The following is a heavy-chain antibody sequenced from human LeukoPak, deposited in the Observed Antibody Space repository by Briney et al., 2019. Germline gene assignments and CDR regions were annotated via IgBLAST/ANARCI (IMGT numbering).Heavy chain of an antibody. Sequence: PSETLSLTCTVSGGSISSGGYYWSWIRQHPGKGLEWIGYIYYSGSTYYNPSLKSRVTISVDTSKNQFSLKLSSVTAADTAVYYCARTALYSSSSRPFDYWGQGTLVTVSS. CDR1: GGSISSGGYY. CDR3: ARTALYSSSSRPFDY. CDR2: IYYSGST. D-gene: IGHD6-6*01. V-gene: IGHV4-31*03. J-gene: IGHJ4*02.